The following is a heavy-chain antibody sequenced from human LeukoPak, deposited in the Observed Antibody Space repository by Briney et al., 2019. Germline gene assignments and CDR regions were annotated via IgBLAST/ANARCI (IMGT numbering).Heavy chain of an antibody. CDR3: ARGRALPGATDKIVWLDP. V-gene: IGHV4-38-2*02. CDR1: GYSISSGYY. J-gene: IGHJ5*02. D-gene: IGHD4/OR15-4a*01. CDR2: IYHSGST. Sequence: SETLSLTCTVSGYSISSGYYWGWIRQPPGKGLEWIGSIYHSGSTYYNPSLKSRVTISVDTSKNQFSLKLSSVTAADTAVYYCARGRALPGATDKIVWLDPWGQGTLVTVSS.